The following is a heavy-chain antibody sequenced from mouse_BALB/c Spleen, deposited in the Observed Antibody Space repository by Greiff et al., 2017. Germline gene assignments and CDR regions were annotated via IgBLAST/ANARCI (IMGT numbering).Heavy chain of an antibody. CDR2: INPGSSTI. CDR3: ARLGDYDVGAMDY. V-gene: IGHV4-2*02. Sequence: EVKLLESGGGLVQPGGSLNLSCAASGFDFSRYWMSWARQAPGKGQEWIGEINPGSSTINYTPSLKDKFIISRDNAKNTLYLQMSKVRSEDTALYYCARLGDYDVGAMDYWGQGTTLTVSS. CDR1: GFDFSRYW. D-gene: IGHD2-4*01. J-gene: IGHJ2*01.